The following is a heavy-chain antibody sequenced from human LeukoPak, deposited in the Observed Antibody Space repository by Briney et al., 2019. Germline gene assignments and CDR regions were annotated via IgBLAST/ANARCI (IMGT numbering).Heavy chain of an antibody. D-gene: IGHD6-13*01. V-gene: IGHV3-23*01. CDR3: AQKAPGTDPFDY. J-gene: IGHJ4*02. CDR1: GFTFSSYD. CDR2: CCTSGDT. Sequence: GGSLTLSCAASGFTFSSYDMNWVRQAPGKGLEWVSACCTSGDTYYTDSLRGRFTISIDNSKNTVYLQISSLRAEDTAVYYGAQKAPGTDPFDYWGQGTLVTVSS.